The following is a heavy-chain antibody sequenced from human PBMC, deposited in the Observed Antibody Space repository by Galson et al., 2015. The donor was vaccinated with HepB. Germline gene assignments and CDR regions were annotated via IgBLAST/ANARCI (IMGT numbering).Heavy chain of an antibody. CDR3: ARVADADYGDHSHFDY. CDR1: GFTVSSNY. D-gene: IGHD4-17*01. Sequence: SLRLSCAASGFTVSSNYMSWVRQAPGKGLEWLSYISSTGTYTHYADSVKGRFTISRDNAKNSLYLQMNNLRAEDTAVYYCARVADADYGDHSHFDYWGQGTLVTVSS. J-gene: IGHJ4*02. CDR2: ISSTGTYT. V-gene: IGHV3-11*06.